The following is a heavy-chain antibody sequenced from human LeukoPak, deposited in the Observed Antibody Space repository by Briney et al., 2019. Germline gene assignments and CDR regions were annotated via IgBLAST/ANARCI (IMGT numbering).Heavy chain of an antibody. J-gene: IGHJ4*02. D-gene: IGHD2-15*01. Sequence: SETLSLTCTVPGGSISSYYWSWIRQPPGKGLEWIGYIYYSGSTNYNPSLKSRVTISVDTSKNQFSLKLSSVTAADTAVYYCARGGWYDSLFDYWGQGTLVTVSS. V-gene: IGHV4-59*01. CDR1: GGSISSYY. CDR2: IYYSGST. CDR3: ARGGWYDSLFDY.